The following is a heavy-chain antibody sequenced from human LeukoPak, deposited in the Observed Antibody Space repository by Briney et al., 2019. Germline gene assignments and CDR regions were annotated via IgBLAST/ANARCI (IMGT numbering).Heavy chain of an antibody. D-gene: IGHD3-3*01. CDR3: ARDTRRGYSDY. Sequence: PGGSLRLSCAASGFTFSDYYMSWIRQAPGKGLEWVSSISSSSSYIYYADSVKGRFTISRDNAKNSLYLQMNSLRAEDTAVYYCARDTRRGYSDYWGQGTLVTVSS. J-gene: IGHJ4*02. V-gene: IGHV3-11*06. CDR2: ISSSSSYI. CDR1: GFTFSDYY.